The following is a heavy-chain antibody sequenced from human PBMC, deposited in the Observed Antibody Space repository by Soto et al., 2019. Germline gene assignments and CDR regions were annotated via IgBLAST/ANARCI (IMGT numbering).Heavy chain of an antibody. CDR2: ILHSGET. Sequence: QVQLQESGPGLVKPSGTLSLTCAVSGDSITNSRWWTWVRQPPGKGLEWIGDILHSGETNYNPSLKSRVFISVDKSQNQFYLRVSSVTAADTAVYYCAYSTGWYRHDVWGQGTLVTVSS. CDR1: GDSITNSRW. CDR3: AYSTGWYRHDV. V-gene: IGHV4-4*02. J-gene: IGHJ3*01. D-gene: IGHD6-19*01.